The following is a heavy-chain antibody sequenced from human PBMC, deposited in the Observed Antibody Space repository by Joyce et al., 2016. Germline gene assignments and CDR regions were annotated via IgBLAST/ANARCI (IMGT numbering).Heavy chain of an antibody. J-gene: IGHJ4*02. V-gene: IGHV3-30*04. CDR2: ISYDGSNK. CDR1: GFTVSSYA. D-gene: IGHD6-19*01. Sequence: QVQLVESGGGVVQPGRSLSLSCAASGFTVSSYAMHWVRQAPGKGGEWVTIISYDGSNKYYADAVKGRFTISRDNSKNTLYLQMNSLRAEDTAVFYCARDLGTSGWNFDYWGQGTLVTVSS. CDR3: ARDLGTSGWNFDY.